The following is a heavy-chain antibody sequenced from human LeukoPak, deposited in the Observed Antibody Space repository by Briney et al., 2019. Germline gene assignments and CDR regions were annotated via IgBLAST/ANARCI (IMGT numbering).Heavy chain of an antibody. Sequence: PGGSLRLSCAASGFTFSSYAMSWVRQAPGKGLECGSGISGSGGSTYYADSVKRRVTFSRDNSKNTLYLQMNRLRSQDTAVYYCAKDRHAPGRYCSTTTCFPFDPWGQGTLVTVSS. V-gene: IGHV3-23*01. CDR2: ISGSGGST. CDR1: GFTFSSYA. D-gene: IGHD2-2*01. CDR3: AKDRHAPGRYCSTTTCFPFDP. J-gene: IGHJ5*02.